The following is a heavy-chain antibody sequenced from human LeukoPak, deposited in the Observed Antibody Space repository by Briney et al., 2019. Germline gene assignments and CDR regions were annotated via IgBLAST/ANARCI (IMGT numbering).Heavy chain of an antibody. V-gene: IGHV3-7*03. CDR2: IKQDGSEK. CDR1: GFTFSSYW. D-gene: IGHD6-19*01. CDR3: AKALYSSGWPFDY. J-gene: IGHJ4*02. Sequence: GGSLRLSCAASGFTFSSYWMSWVRQAPGKGLEWVANIKQDGSEKYYVDSVKGRFTISRDNAKNSLYLQMNSLRAEDTALYYCAKALYSSGWPFDYWGQGTLVTVSS.